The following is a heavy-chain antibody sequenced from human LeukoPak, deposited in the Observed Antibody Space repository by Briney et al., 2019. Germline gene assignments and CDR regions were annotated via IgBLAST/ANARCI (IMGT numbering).Heavy chain of an antibody. D-gene: IGHD4-17*01. CDR3: ARSSTVTTGGGFDY. CDR1: GGPFSSYA. CDR2: IIPIFGTA. Sequence: ASVKVSCKASGGPFSSYAISWVRQAPGQGLEWMGGIIPIFGTANYAQKFQGRVTITADKSTSTAYMELSSLRSEDTAVYYCARSSTVTTGGGFDYWGQGTLVTVSS. J-gene: IGHJ4*02. V-gene: IGHV1-69*06.